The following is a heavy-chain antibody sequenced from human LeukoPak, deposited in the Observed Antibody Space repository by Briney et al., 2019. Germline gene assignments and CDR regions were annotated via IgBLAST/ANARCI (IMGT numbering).Heavy chain of an antibody. J-gene: IGHJ4*02. D-gene: IGHD2-15*01. V-gene: IGHV3-7*01. CDR1: GLTFNSYW. CDR3: ASDWALLFDF. Sequence: GGSLRLSCAASGLTFNSYWMSWVRQAPGRGLEWVANIKKDGSEKYYVDSVKGRFTISRDNAKNSLYLQMDSLRAEDTAVYYCASDWALLFDFWGQGTLVTVSS. CDR2: IKKDGSEK.